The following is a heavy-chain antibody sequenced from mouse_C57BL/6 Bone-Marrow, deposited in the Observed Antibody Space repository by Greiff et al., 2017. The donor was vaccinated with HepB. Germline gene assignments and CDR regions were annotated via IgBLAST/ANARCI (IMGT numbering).Heavy chain of an antibody. CDR2: ISYSGST. D-gene: IGHD4-1*01. J-gene: IGHJ2*01. Sequence: EVQLVESGPGMVKPSQSLSLTCTVTGYSVTSGYDWHWIRHFPGNKLEWMGYISYSGSTNYNPSLKSRISITHDTSKNHFFLKLNSVTTEDTATYYCARGGTGTLFDYWGQGTTLTVSS. V-gene: IGHV3-1*01. CDR3: ARGGTGTLFDY. CDR1: GYSVTSGYD.